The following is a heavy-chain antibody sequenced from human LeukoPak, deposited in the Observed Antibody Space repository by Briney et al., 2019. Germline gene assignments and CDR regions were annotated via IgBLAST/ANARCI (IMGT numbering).Heavy chain of an antibody. CDR3: ARLYCSGGSCYSPVGAFDI. D-gene: IGHD2-15*01. J-gene: IGHJ3*02. CDR1: GFTFSSYS. CDR2: ISSSSSYI. V-gene: IGHV3-21*01. Sequence: GGSLRLSCAASGFTFSSYSMNWVRQAPGKGLEWVSSISSSSSYIYYADSAKGRFTISRDNAKNSLYLQMNSLRAEDTAVYYCARLYCSGGSCYSPVGAFDIWGQGTMVIVSS.